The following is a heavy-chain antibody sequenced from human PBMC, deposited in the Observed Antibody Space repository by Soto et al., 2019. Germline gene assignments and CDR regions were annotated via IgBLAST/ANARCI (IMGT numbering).Heavy chain of an antibody. V-gene: IGHV3-30*03. CDR2: ISYEGSNK. CDR1: GFTFSSYG. Sequence: QVQLVESGGGVVQPGRSLRLSCAASGFTFSSYGMHWVRQAPGKGLEWVAFISYEGSNKYYADSVKGRFTISRDNSKNTLYLQMNSLRAEDTAVYYCAAHGYSYGYGDYWGQGTRVTVSS. D-gene: IGHD5-18*01. CDR3: AAHGYSYGYGDY. J-gene: IGHJ4*02.